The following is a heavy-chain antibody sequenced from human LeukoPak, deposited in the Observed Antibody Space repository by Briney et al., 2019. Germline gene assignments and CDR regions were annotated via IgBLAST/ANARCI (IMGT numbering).Heavy chain of an antibody. V-gene: IGHV3-30*02. D-gene: IGHD1-26*01. J-gene: IGHJ1*01. Sequence: GGSLRLSCAASGFIFSDYVMNWLRQAPGRGLEWVACIRYDGSHKYYIDSVKGRFTISRDNSKNTLYLQMNSLRSEDTAVYYCATDSKWELLQHWGQGTLVTVSS. CDR2: IRYDGSHK. CDR1: GFIFSDYV. CDR3: ATDSKWELLQH.